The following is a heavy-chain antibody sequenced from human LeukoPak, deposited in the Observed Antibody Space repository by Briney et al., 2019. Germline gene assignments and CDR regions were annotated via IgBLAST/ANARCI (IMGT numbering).Heavy chain of an antibody. Sequence: ASVKVSXKASGYTFTGYYMHWMRQAPGQGLEWMGRINPNSGGTNYAQKFQGRVTMTRDTSISTAYMELSRLRSDDTAVYYCARVLSSGSYSWFDPWGQGTLVTVSS. CDR3: ARVLSSGSYSWFDP. J-gene: IGHJ5*02. CDR2: INPNSGGT. D-gene: IGHD1-26*01. CDR1: GYTFTGYY. V-gene: IGHV1-2*06.